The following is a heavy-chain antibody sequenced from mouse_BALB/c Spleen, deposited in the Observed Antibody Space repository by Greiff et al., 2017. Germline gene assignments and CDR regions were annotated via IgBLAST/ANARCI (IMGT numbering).Heavy chain of an antibody. CDR1: GFTFSDYY. D-gene: IGHD1-1*01. Sequence: EVHLVESGGGLVKPGGSLKLSCAASGFTFSDYYMYWVRQTPEKRLEWVATISDGGSYTYYPDSVKGRFTISRDNAKNNLYLQMSSLKSEDTAMYYCARGNYGSSYDYAMDYWGQGTSVTVSS. CDR3: ARGNYGSSYDYAMDY. J-gene: IGHJ4*01. V-gene: IGHV5-4*02. CDR2: ISDGGSYT.